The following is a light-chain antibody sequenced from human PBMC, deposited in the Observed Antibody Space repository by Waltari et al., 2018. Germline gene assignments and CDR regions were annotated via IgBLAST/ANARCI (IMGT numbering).Light chain of an antibody. Sequence: DIQLTQSPPSMSASVGDRGTMSCRASPDITNYLNWYKQRPGKAPKLLIHDASKLEIGVPSIFSGSQSGTHFTLTISSLQPEGIGTYYCQRYDNLPLFAFGPGTKVEI. CDR3: QRYDNLPLFA. CDR2: DAS. J-gene: IGKJ3*01. CDR1: PDITNY. V-gene: IGKV1-33*01.